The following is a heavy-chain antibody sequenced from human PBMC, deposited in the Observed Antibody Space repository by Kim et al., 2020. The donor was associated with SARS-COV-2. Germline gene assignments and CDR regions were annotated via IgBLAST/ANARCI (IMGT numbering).Heavy chain of an antibody. CDR2: IYSSGST. Sequence: SETLSLTCTVSGGSISGSTYYWGWIRQPPGKGLEWIASIYSSGSTYYNPSLKSRVTMSVDTSKNQFSLNLSSVTAADTAVFYCGRLGSYFRLIDYWGQGTLVTVSS. V-gene: IGHV4-39*01. CDR1: GGSISGSTYY. J-gene: IGHJ4*02. D-gene: IGHD3-10*01. CDR3: GRLGSYFRLIDY.